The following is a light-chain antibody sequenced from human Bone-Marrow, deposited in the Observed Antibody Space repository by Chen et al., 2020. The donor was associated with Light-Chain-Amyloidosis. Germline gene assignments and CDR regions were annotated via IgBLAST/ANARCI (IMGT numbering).Light chain of an antibody. J-gene: IGLJ3*02. CDR1: SSNIGAGYD. CDR2: GNS. CDR3: QSFDRSLSGWV. Sequence: QSVLTQPPSVSGAPGQRVTLSCTGSSSNIGAGYDVHWYQQLPGTAPKLLIYGNSNRPSGVPDRISGSKSGASASLAIIGLQAEDEAEYYCQSFDRSLSGWVFGGGTKLTVL. V-gene: IGLV1-40*01.